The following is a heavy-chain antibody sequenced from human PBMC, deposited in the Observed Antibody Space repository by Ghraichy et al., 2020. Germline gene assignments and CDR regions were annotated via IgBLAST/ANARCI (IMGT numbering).Heavy chain of an antibody. D-gene: IGHD2-2*02. CDR2: MNPNSGNT. J-gene: IGHJ6*03. CDR1: GYTFTSYD. V-gene: IGHV1-8*02. Sequence: ASVKVSCKASGYTFTSYDINWVRQATGQGLEWMGWMNPNSGNTGYAQKFQGRVTMTRNTSISTAYMELSSLRSEDTAVYYCARATYCSSTSCYTDGYYYYYYYMDVWGKGTTVTVSS. CDR3: ARATYCSSTSCYTDGYYYYYYYMDV.